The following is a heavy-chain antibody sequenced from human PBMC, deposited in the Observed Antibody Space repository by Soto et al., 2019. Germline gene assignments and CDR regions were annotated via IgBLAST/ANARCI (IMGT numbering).Heavy chain of an antibody. D-gene: IGHD2-15*01. Sequence: PSETLSLTCTVSGGSISSYYWSWIRQPPGKGLEWIGYIYYSGSTNYNPSLKSRVTISVDTSKNQFSLKLSSVTAADTAVYYCARDSVGSYALGYWGQGTVVTVSS. V-gene: IGHV4-59*01. CDR3: ARDSVGSYALGY. J-gene: IGHJ4*02. CDR1: GGSISSYY. CDR2: IYYSGST.